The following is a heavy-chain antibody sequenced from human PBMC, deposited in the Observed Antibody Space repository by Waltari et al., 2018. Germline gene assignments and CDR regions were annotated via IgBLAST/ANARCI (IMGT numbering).Heavy chain of an antibody. CDR3: ARDYCDRTYCHGMDV. D-gene: IGHD3-22*01. V-gene: IGHV3-30*19. CDR2: ISYNERNI. Sequence: QVQLVESGGGVVQPGRSLRLSWSASEFTFSSYAMHWVRPAPGKGLEWVAVISYNERNIYYVDYGKGRFTISRDNSKKMLYLQMNSLRGEDTAVYYCARDYCDRTYCHGMDVWGQGTTVTVSS. J-gene: IGHJ6*02. CDR1: EFTFSSYA.